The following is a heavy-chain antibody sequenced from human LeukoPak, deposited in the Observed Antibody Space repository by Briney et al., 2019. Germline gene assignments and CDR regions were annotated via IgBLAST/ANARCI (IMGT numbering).Heavy chain of an antibody. CDR3: ARNQGIAARPPYYYYSGMDV. CDR1: GGSISSYY. J-gene: IGHJ6*02. Sequence: SEALSLTCTVSGGSISSYYWSWIRQPPGKGLEWIGYIYYSGSTNYNPSLKSRVTISVDTSKNQFSLKLSSVTAAGTAVYYCARNQGIAARPPYYYYSGMDVWGQGTTVTVSS. V-gene: IGHV4-59*08. CDR2: IYYSGST. D-gene: IGHD6-6*01.